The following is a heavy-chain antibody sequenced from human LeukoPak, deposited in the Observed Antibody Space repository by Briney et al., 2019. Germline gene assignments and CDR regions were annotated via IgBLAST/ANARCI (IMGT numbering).Heavy chain of an antibody. CDR3: AKGDWNYELNWFDP. Sequence: GGSLRLSCAASGFTFSSYAMSWVRQAPGKGLEWVSAISGSGGSTYYADSVKGRFTISRDNSKNTLYPQMNSLRAEDTAVYYCAKGDWNYELNWFDPWGQGTLVTVSS. D-gene: IGHD1-7*01. J-gene: IGHJ5*02. V-gene: IGHV3-23*01. CDR2: ISGSGGST. CDR1: GFTFSSYA.